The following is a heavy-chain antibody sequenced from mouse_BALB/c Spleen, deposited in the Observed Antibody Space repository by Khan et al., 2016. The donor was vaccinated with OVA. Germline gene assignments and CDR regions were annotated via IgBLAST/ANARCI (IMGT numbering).Heavy chain of an antibody. V-gene: IGHV1S135*01. Sequence: EVQLQQSGPELMKPGASVKISCKASGYSFTSYYIHWMMQSHGKSLEWIGYIDPFSGGTTYNQKFKGQATLTVDKSSSTAYILLSNLTSEDSAVYYCARQGFVAWFTYWGQGTLVTVSA. CDR1: GYSFTSYY. CDR2: IDPFSGGT. CDR3: ARQGFVAWFTY. J-gene: IGHJ3*01.